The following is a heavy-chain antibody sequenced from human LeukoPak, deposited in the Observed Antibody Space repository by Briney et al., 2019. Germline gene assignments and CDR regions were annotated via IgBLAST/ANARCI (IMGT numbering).Heavy chain of an antibody. CDR3: ARGGWSRGWFDP. V-gene: IGHV3-11*01. D-gene: IGHD3-22*01. CDR2: ISMSGSVI. J-gene: IGHJ5*02. CDR1: GFKFRDCY. Sequence: PGGSLRLSCAASGFKFRDCYMSWIRQAPGKGLEWISYISMSGSVIQYSDSLKGRFTTSRDNVKNSLHLQMDSLRVDDTAVYYCARGGWSRGWFDPWGQGTLVSVSS.